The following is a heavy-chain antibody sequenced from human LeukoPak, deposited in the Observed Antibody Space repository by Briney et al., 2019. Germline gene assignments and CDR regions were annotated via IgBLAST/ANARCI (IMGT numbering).Heavy chain of an antibody. CDR2: ISTDGYTT. CDR3: VVGGSPGY. V-gene: IGHV3-74*01. J-gene: IGHJ4*02. D-gene: IGHD2-15*01. CDR1: GLAFSAYK. Sequence: GGSLRLSCAASGLAFSAYKMHWVRQAPRKGLVWVSRISTDGYTTDYADFVQGRFTASRDKTKNTWSLEMNSLRAEDTAVYYCVVGGSPGYWGQGTLVTVSS.